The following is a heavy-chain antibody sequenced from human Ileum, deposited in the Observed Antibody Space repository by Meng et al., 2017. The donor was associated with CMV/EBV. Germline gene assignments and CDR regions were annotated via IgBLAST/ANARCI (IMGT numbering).Heavy chain of an antibody. CDR3: ARKLSGVYSGYRRVMDV. CDR1: GFTVSSNY. J-gene: IGHJ6*02. D-gene: IGHD5-12*01. V-gene: IGHV3-53*01. CDR2: INSGGTT. Sequence: GGSLRLSCAASGFTVSSNYMSWVRQAPGKGLEWVSVINSGGTTSYADSVQGRFTISRDNSKNTLYLQMNSLRAENTAVYYCARKLSGVYSGYRRVMDVWGQGTTVTVSS.